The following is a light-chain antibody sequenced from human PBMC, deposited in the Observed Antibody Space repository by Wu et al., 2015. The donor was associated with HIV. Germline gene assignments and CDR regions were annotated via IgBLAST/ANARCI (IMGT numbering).Light chain of an antibody. CDR3: QQSNSDLYS. Sequence: DIQMTQSPATLSASVGDRVTITCRASQSISTWLAWYQQKPGKAPKSLIYKASNLESGVPSRFSGSGSGTEFTLTISSLQPDDFATYYCQQSNSDLYSFGQGTKLEIK. CDR1: QSISTW. CDR2: KAS. J-gene: IGKJ2*03. V-gene: IGKV1-5*03.